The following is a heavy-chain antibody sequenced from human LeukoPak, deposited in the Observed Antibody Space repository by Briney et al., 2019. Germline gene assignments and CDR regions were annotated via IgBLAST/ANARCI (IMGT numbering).Heavy chain of an antibody. CDR3: ARARNRYYYGSGSFDY. V-gene: IGHV4-34*01. J-gene: IGHJ4*02. CDR2: INHSGST. CDR1: GGSFSGYY. D-gene: IGHD3-10*01. Sequence: PSETLSLTCAVYGGSFSGYYWSWIRQPPGKGLEWIGEINHSGSTNYNPSLKSRVTISVDTSKNQFSLKLSSVTAADTAVYYCARARNRYYYGSGSFDYWGQGTLVTVSS.